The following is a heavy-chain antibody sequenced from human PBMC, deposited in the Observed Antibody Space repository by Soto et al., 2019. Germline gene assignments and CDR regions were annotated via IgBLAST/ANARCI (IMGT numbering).Heavy chain of an antibody. CDR2: IYYGGST. D-gene: IGHD7-27*01. V-gene: IGHV4-61*01. CDR3: ARVSRQKLGRYFDL. J-gene: IGHJ2*01. CDR1: GGSVSSGSYY. Sequence: PSETLSLTCSVSGGSVSSGSYYWSWIRQPPGKGLDWIGYIYYGGSTNYNPSLKNRVTISLDTSKNQFSLKLSSVTAADTAVYYCARVSRQKLGRYFDLWGRGTLVTVSS.